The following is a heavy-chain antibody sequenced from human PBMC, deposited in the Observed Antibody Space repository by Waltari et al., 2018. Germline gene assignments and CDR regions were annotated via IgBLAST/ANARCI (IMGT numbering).Heavy chain of an antibody. CDR2: IYKYGNT. V-gene: IGHV4-61*02. CDR1: GDSINSGSYF. D-gene: IGHD3-16*01. J-gene: IGHJ4*02. CDR3: TRDPAGGIDV. Sequence: QVQLQESGPGLVKPSETLSLTCNVSGDSINSGSYFWSWIRQPAGEGLELLGRIYKYGNTIYTPSLTGRVTITMDMSRNQFSLRLKSVTAADTAVYYCTRDPAGGIDVWGQGTLVTVSS.